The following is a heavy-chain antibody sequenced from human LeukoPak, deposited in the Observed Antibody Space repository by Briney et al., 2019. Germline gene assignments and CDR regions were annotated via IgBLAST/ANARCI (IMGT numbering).Heavy chain of an antibody. CDR1: GGSISSYY. CDR2: IYYSGST. CDR3: ARIGSWFIDY. J-gene: IGHJ4*02. V-gene: IGHV4-39*07. Sequence: PSETLSLTCTVSGGSISSYYWGWIRQPPGKGLEWIGSIYYSGSTYYNPSLKSRVTISVDTSKNQFSLKLSSVTAADTAVYYCARIGSWFIDYWGQGTLVTVSS. D-gene: IGHD6-13*01.